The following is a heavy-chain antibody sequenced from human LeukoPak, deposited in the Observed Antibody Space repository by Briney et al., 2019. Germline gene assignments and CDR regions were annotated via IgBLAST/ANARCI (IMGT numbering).Heavy chain of an antibody. CDR1: GGSISSYY. Sequence: PSETLSLTCTVSGGSISSYYWSWIRQPPGKGLEWIGYIYYSGSTNYNPSLKSRVTISVDTSKNQFSLKLSSVTAADTAVYYCARGLDYYGSGSYYSYWFDPWGQGTLVTVSS. D-gene: IGHD3-10*01. CDR3: ARGLDYYGSGSYYSYWFDP. CDR2: IYYSGST. V-gene: IGHV4-59*12. J-gene: IGHJ5*02.